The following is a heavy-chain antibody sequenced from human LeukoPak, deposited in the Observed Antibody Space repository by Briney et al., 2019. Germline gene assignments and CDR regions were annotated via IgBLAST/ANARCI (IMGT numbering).Heavy chain of an antibody. V-gene: IGHV3-23*01. CDR1: GFTFDDYA. J-gene: IGHJ6*03. CDR2: ISGGGGTT. CDR3: AKYSVPAAEDYYYYMDV. D-gene: IGHD2-2*01. Sequence: GGSLRLSCAASGFTFDDYAMSWVRQAPGKGLEWVSAISGGGGTTFYADSVKGRFTISRDNSKSTLYLQMNSLRAEDTAVYYCAKYSVPAAEDYYYYMDVWGKGTTVTVSS.